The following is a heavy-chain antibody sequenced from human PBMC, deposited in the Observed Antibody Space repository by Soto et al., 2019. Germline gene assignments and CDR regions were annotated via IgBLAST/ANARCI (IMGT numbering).Heavy chain of an antibody. CDR1: GFTFSSYA. J-gene: IGHJ4*02. CDR3: AKDFDSGSYFDD. Sequence: GGSLRLSCAASGFTFSSYAMSWVRQAPGKGLEWVSAISGSGDSTYHADSVKGRFTITRDNSKNTLYLQMNSLRAEDTAVYYCAKDFDSGSYFDDWGQGTLVTVSS. V-gene: IGHV3-23*01. CDR2: ISGSGDST. D-gene: IGHD1-26*01.